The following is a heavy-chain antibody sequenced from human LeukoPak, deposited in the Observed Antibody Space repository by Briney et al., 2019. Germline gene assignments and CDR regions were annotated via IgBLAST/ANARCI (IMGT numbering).Heavy chain of an antibody. CDR3: TRRTFDYDFDY. D-gene: IGHD4-17*01. CDR2: IRSKANNYAT. J-gene: IGHJ4*02. Sequence: GGFLRLSCAASGFTFSGSAMHWVRQASGKGLEWVGRIRSKANNYATAYATSVKGRFTISRDDSKNTAYLQMNSLKTEDTAVYYCTRRTFDYDFDYWGQGTLVTVSS. V-gene: IGHV3-73*01. CDR1: GFTFSGSA.